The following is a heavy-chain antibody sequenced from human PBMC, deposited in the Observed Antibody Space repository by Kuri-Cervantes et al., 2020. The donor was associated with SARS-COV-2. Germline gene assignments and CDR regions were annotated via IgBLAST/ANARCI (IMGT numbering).Heavy chain of an antibody. CDR1: GSTVSSYA. D-gene: IGHD3-3*01. CDR2: ISGSGGST. J-gene: IGHJ4*02. V-gene: IGHV3-23*01. Sequence: GESRKSSCAASGSTVSSYAMSWVRQAPGKGLEWVSAISGSGGSTYYADSVKGRFTISRDNSKNTLYLQMNSLRAEDTAVYYCAKTYYDFWSGYPGDYWGQGTLVTVSS. CDR3: AKTYYDFWSGYPGDY.